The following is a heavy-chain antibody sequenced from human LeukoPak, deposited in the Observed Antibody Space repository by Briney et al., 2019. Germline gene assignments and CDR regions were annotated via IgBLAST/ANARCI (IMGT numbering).Heavy chain of an antibody. CDR2: IYTSGST. CDR3: AKDIYGDYAYDY. Sequence: SQTLSLTCTVSGGSISSGSYYWSWLRQPAGKGLEWIGRIYTSGSTNYNPSLKSRVTISVDTSKNQFSLKLSSVTAADTAVYYCAKDIYGDYAYDYWGQGTLVTVSS. CDR1: GGSISSGSYY. V-gene: IGHV4-61*02. D-gene: IGHD4-17*01. J-gene: IGHJ4*02.